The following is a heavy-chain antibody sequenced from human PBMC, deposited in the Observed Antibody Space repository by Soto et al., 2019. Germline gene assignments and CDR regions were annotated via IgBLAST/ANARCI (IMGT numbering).Heavy chain of an antibody. CDR2: IRKDGGEK. V-gene: IGHV3-7*03. Sequence: PGGSLRLSCAASGFSISSYWINWVRQAPGKGLEWVAIIRKDGGEKYYVDSVEGRFTISRDNAKNSRYLQMNSPRGEDTAVYYCAAGSGWLIDYWGRGALVTVSS. CDR1: GFSISSYW. CDR3: AAGSGWLIDY. D-gene: IGHD6-19*01. J-gene: IGHJ4*02.